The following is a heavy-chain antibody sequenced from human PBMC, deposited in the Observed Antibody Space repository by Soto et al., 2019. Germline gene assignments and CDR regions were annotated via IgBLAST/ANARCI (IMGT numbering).Heavy chain of an antibody. CDR2: IYWDDDK. V-gene: IGHV2-5*02. Sequence: QLTLNESGPTQVKPRQTLTLTCTFSGFSLTTSGVGVGWIRQSPGKAPEWLALIYWDDDKRYSPSLKIRLTITKDTYKYQEVLTLADLDPAVTATYFCAHRVLRTVFGVVTTTAIYFDFWGQGTPVAVSS. D-gene: IGHD3-3*01. CDR1: GFSLTTSGVG. J-gene: IGHJ4*02. CDR3: AHRVLRTVFGVVTTTAIYFDF.